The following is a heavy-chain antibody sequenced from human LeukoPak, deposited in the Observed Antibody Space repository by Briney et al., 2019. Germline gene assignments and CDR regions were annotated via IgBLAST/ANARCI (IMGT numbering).Heavy chain of an antibody. CDR2: IYYSGST. CDR1: GGSISSYY. V-gene: IGHV4-59*08. Sequence: KSSETLSLTCTVSGGSISSYYWSWIRQPPGKGLEWIGYIYYSGSTNYNPSLKSRVTISVDTSKNQFSLKLSSVTAADTAVYYCARLGTAMVRPGHDYWGQGTLVTVSS. D-gene: IGHD5-18*01. J-gene: IGHJ4*02. CDR3: ARLGTAMVRPGHDY.